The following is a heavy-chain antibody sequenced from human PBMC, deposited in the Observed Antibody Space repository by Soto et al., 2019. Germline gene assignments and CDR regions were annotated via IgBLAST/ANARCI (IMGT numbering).Heavy chain of an antibody. CDR2: ISYDGSNK. J-gene: IGHJ4*02. D-gene: IGHD3-10*01. CDR3: AKDRTYYYGSGSYYKEPDY. CDR1: GFTFSSYG. Sequence: QVQLVESGGGVVQPGRSLRLSCAASGFTFSSYGMHWVRQAPGKGLEWVAVISYDGSNKYYADSVKGRFTISRDNSKNKLYLQMNSLRAEDTAVYYCAKDRTYYYGSGSYYKEPDYWGQGTLVTVSS. V-gene: IGHV3-30*18.